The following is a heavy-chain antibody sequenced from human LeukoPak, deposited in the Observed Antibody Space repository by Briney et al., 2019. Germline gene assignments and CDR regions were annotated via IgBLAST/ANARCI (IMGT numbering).Heavy chain of an antibody. Sequence: GGSLRLSCAASGFTFSNYGVHWVRQAPGKGLEWVAVISYDGSNKYYADSVKGRFTISRDNSKNTLYLQMNSLRAEDTAVYYCAKDFRIQLWTTGDFDLWGRGTLVTVSS. CDR2: ISYDGSNK. D-gene: IGHD5-18*01. V-gene: IGHV3-30*18. CDR1: GFTFSNYG. CDR3: AKDFRIQLWTTGDFDL. J-gene: IGHJ2*01.